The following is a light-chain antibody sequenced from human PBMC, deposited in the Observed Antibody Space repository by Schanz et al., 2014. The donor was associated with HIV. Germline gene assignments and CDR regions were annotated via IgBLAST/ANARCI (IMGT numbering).Light chain of an antibody. Sequence: QSALTQPASVSGSPGQSITISCTGTTNDVGGHNYVSWFQQHPGRAPKLMIFEVSDRPSGIPNRFSGSKAGNTASLTISGLQAEDEADYYCCSYTSSDTLVFGGGTKLTVL. CDR3: CSYTSSDTLV. J-gene: IGLJ2*01. CDR2: EVS. CDR1: TNDVGGHNY. V-gene: IGLV2-14*03.